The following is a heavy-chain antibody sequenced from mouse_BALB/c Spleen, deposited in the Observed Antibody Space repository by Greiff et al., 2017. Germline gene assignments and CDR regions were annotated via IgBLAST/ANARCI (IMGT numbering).Heavy chain of an antibody. CDR1: GFSLTSYG. CDR2: IWAGGST. D-gene: IGHD2-1*01. Sequence: VKLVESGPGLVAPSQSLSITCTVSGFSLTSYGVHWVRQPPGKGLEWLGVIWAGGSTNYNSALMSRLSISKDNSKSQVFLKMNSLQTDDTAMYYCARGGGYGNYFDYWGQGTTLTVSS. CDR3: ARGGGYGNYFDY. J-gene: IGHJ2*01. V-gene: IGHV2-9*02.